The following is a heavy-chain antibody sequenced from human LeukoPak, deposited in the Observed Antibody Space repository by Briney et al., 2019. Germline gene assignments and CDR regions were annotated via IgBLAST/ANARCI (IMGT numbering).Heavy chain of an antibody. J-gene: IGHJ6*03. CDR3: ARERYSGYDDYYYYYMDV. V-gene: IGHV3-7*01. CDR2: IKQDGSVK. D-gene: IGHD5-12*01. Sequence: PGGSLRPPCAASGFTLNTFWLAWVRGAPGKGLEGVANIKQDGSVKHYVASVKGRFTISRDDAKNSVYLQMNSLKTEDTAVYYCARERYSGYDDYYYYYMDVWGKGTTVTVSS. CDR1: GFTLNTFW.